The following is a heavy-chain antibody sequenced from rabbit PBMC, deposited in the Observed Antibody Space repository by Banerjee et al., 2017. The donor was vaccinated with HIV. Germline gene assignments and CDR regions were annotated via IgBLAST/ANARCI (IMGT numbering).Heavy chain of an antibody. Sequence: QEQLEESGGDLVKPEGSLTLTCTASGFSFNNKYVMCWFRQAPGKGLEWIACINTSSGNIVYATWAKGRFTISNNSWTTVALQMTSVTPADPATYFCAEGDDYSVYSSNEWGAGHLVTVS. CDR1: GFSFNNKYV. V-gene: IGHV1S45*01. CDR2: INTSSGNI. CDR3: AEGDDYSVYSSNE. J-gene: IGHJ4*01. D-gene: IGHD2-1*01.